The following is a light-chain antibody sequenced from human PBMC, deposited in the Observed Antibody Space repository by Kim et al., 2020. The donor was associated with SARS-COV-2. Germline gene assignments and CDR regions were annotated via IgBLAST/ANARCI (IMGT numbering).Light chain of an antibody. CDR2: YDS. Sequence: APGKTARSTCGGNNIGSKSVHWYQQKPGQAPVLVIYYDSDRPSGIPERFCGSNSGNTATLTISRVEAGDEADYYCQVWDSSSDHVVFGGGTKLTVL. CDR1: NIGSKS. CDR3: QVWDSSSDHVV. V-gene: IGLV3-21*04. J-gene: IGLJ2*01.